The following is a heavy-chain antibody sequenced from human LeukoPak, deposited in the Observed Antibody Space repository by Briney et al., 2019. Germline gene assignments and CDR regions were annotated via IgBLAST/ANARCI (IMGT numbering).Heavy chain of an antibody. Sequence: GGSLRLSCAASGFTFNHYAMNWVRQAPGKGLEWVASISSTTTYIYYADSVKGRFTISRDNAKNSLYLQMNSLRAEDTAVYYCASGGSDYWGQGTLVTVSS. V-gene: IGHV3-21*01. CDR1: GFTFNHYA. CDR2: ISSTTTYI. J-gene: IGHJ4*02. CDR3: ASGGSDY. D-gene: IGHD4-23*01.